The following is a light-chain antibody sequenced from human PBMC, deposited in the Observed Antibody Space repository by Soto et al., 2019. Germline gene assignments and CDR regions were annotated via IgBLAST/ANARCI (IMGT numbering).Light chain of an antibody. CDR3: KQYTNYPLT. CDR2: EAS. V-gene: IGKV1-5*03. CDR1: QSVANW. J-gene: IGKJ4*01. Sequence: DIQMTQSPSTLSASVGDRVTITCRASQSVANWLAWYQQKPGRAPELLIYEASSLETGVQSRFSGSGSETEFSLTITSLQPEDFGFYYCKQYTNYPLTFGGGTKVDIK.